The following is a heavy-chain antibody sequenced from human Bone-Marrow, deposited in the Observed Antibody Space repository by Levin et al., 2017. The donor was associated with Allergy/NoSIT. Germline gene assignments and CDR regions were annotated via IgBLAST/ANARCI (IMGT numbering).Heavy chain of an antibody. CDR1: GYTFTSSA. V-gene: IGHV1-3*01. CDR3: AREPYYYDTNTYFYYGSGALDI. D-gene: IGHD3-22*01. J-gene: IGHJ3*02. CDR2: INPGDGNT. Sequence: ASVKVSCKTSGYTFTSSAVHWVRQAPGQGLEWMGWINPGDGNTKYSQSFQDRVTITSDTSASTVYMELSSLRSGDTALYYCAREPYYYDTNTYFYYGSGALDIWGQGTMVTVSS.